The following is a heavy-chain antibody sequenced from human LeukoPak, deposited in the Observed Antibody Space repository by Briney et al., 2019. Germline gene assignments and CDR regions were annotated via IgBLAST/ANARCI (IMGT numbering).Heavy chain of an antibody. V-gene: IGHV3-23*01. CDR1: GFNFNHFA. CDR2: MTGPADTT. J-gene: IGHJ4*02. CDR3: AKGAEIDH. Sequence: GGSLRLSCAASGFNFNHFAMSWVRQAPGKGLEWLSAMTGPADTTYYAESVKGRFTISRDYSKSMVFLQMNSLRVEDTAIYSCAKGAEIDHWGQGTLVTVSS.